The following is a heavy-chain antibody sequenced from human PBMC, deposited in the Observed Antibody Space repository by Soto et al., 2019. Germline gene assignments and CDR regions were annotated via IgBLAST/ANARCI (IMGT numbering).Heavy chain of an antibody. CDR2: ILYDGSKK. J-gene: IGHJ4*02. CDR1: GFNLNTYG. Sequence: PGGSLRLSCVASGFNLNTYGIYWVRQAPGKGLQWVAQILYDGSKKHYADSVKGRFTITRDNSKNTVYLQMDSLRVDDTAMYYCVRDLALMADYCGQGTLVTVSS. V-gene: IGHV3-30*03. CDR3: VRDLALMADY. D-gene: IGHD3-16*01.